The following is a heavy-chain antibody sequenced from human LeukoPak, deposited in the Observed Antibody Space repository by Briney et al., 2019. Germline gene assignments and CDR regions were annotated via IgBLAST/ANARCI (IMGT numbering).Heavy chain of an antibody. D-gene: IGHD3-9*01. CDR3: ARGIQLRYFDWLFVVSAGSDAFDI. V-gene: IGHV4-34*01. CDR1: GGPFSGYY. J-gene: IGHJ3*02. CDR2: INHSGST. Sequence: SSETLSLTCAVYGGPFSGYYWSWIRQPPGKGLEWIGEINHSGSTNYNPSLKSRVTISVDTSKNQFSLKLSSVTAADTAVYYCARGIQLRYFDWLFVVSAGSDAFDIWGQGTMVTVSS.